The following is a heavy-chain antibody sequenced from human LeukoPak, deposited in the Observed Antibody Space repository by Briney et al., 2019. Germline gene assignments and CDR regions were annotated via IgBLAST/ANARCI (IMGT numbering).Heavy chain of an antibody. V-gene: IGHV3-7*01. J-gene: IGHJ6*04. CDR1: GFTFSSYW. CDR3: AREYCSGGSCDESVDV. CDR2: IKQGGSEK. D-gene: IGHD2-15*01. Sequence: PGGSLRLSCAASGFTFSSYWMSWVRQAPGKGLEWVANIKQGGSEKYYVDSVKGRFTISRDNAKNSLYLQMNSLRAEDTAVYYCAREYCSGGSCDESVDVWGKGTTVTVSS.